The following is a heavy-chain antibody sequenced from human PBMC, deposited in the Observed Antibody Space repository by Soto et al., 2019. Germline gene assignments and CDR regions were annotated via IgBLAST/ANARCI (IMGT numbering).Heavy chain of an antibody. CDR2: IYSGGST. V-gene: IGHV3-53*04. J-gene: IGHJ4*02. CDR3: ACGFGDGFDY. CDR1: GFTVSSNY. Sequence: EVQLVESGGGLVQPGGSLRLSCAVSGFTVSSNYMSWVRQAPGKGLEWVSVIYSGGSTYYTDSVKGRFTISEHNSKNMLYLQMNGLRAEDTAVYYCACGFGDGFDYWGQGTLVTVSS. D-gene: IGHD3-10*01.